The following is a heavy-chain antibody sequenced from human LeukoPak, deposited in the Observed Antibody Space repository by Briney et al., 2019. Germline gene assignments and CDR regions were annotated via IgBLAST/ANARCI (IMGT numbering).Heavy chain of an antibody. Sequence: GESLKISCKASGYSFNNHWPGWVRQMPGKGLESMGIIYPGDSDTRYGPSFQGQVTFSADKSISTAYLQWSSLKASDTAMYYCARHIAVAGTSYYMDVWGKGTTVTISS. CDR1: GYSFNNHW. D-gene: IGHD6-19*01. J-gene: IGHJ6*03. V-gene: IGHV5-51*01. CDR2: IYPGDSDT. CDR3: ARHIAVAGTSYYMDV.